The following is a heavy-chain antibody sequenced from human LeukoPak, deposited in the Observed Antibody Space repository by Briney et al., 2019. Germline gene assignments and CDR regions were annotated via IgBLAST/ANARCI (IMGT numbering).Heavy chain of an antibody. CDR1: GFTFSDYY. CDR3: ARDGKAAYCGGDCYSGGFDY. CDR2: ISSSGSTI. J-gene: IGHJ4*02. V-gene: IGHV3-11*04. Sequence: GGSLRLSCAASGFTFSDYYMSWIRQAPGKGLEWVSYISSSGSTIYYADSVKGRFTISRDNAKNSLYLQMNSLRAEDTAEYYCARDGKAAYCGGDCYSGGFDYWGQGTLVTVSS. D-gene: IGHD2-21*01.